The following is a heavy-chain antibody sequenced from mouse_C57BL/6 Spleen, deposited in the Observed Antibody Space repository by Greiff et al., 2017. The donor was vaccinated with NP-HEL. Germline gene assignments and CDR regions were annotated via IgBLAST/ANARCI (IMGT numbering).Heavy chain of an antibody. D-gene: IGHD2-1*01. Sequence: QVQLQQSGPELVKPGASVKISCKASGYAFSSSWMNWVKQRPGKGLEWIGRIYPGDGDTNYNGKFKGKATLTADKSSSTAYMQLSSLTSEDSAVYFCASPYGNYLAWFAYWGQGTLVTVSA. V-gene: IGHV1-82*01. J-gene: IGHJ3*01. CDR1: GYAFSSSW. CDR2: IYPGDGDT. CDR3: ASPYGNYLAWFAY.